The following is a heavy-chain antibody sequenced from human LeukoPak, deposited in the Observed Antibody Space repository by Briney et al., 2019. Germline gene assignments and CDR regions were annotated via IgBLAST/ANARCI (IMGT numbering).Heavy chain of an antibody. CDR3: ARDGTGTYSYDSSGPGWFDP. Sequence: SETLSLTCAVYGGSFSGYYWSWMRQPPGKGLEWIGEINHSGSTNYNPSLKSRVTISVDTSKNQFSLKLSSVTAADTAVYYCARDGTGTYSYDSSGPGWFDPWGQGTLVTVSS. CDR1: GGSFSGYY. J-gene: IGHJ5*02. V-gene: IGHV4-34*01. CDR2: INHSGST. D-gene: IGHD3-22*01.